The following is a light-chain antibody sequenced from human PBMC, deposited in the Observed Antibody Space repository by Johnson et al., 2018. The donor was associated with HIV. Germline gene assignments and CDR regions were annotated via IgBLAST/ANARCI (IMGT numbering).Light chain of an antibody. CDR1: SSTIGSNT. CDR3: AAWDDSLRGV. V-gene: IGLV1-44*01. J-gene: IGLJ1*01. Sequence: SVLTQPPSASGTPGQRVTISCSGSSSTIGSNTVNWYQQLPGTAPKLLIYRNNQRPSGVPYRFSGSKSGTSASLAISGLQAEDEADYYCAAWDDSLRGVFGTGTKVTVL. CDR2: RNN.